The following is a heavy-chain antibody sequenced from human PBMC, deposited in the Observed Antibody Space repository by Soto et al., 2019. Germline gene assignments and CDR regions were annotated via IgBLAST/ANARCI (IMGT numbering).Heavy chain of an antibody. CDR1: GFTFSSYG. V-gene: IGHV3-30*18. Sequence: GGSLRLSCAASGFTFSSYGMHWVRQAPGKGLEWVAVISYDGSNKYYADSVKGRFTISRDNSKNTLYLQMNSLRAEDTAVYYCAKILRGQQPLDYWGQGTLVTVSS. J-gene: IGHJ4*02. D-gene: IGHD3-10*01. CDR2: ISYDGSNK. CDR3: AKILRGQQPLDY.